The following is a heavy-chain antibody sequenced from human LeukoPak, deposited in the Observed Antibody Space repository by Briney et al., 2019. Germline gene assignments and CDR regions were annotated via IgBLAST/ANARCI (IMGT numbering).Heavy chain of an antibody. CDR3: ARGGGAAADYSYYYMDV. V-gene: IGHV1-18*01. J-gene: IGHJ6*03. D-gene: IGHD6-13*01. CDR2: ISAYNGNT. CDR1: GYTFTSYG. Sequence: GASVKVSCKASGYTFTSYGITWVRQAPGQGLEWMGWISAYNGNTNYAQKLQGRVTMTTHTSTSTAYMELRSLRSDDTAVYYCARGGGAAADYSYYYMDVWGKGTTVTVSS.